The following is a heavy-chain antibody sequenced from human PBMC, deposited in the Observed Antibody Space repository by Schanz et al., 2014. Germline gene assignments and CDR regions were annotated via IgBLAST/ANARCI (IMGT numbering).Heavy chain of an antibody. Sequence: QVHLVQSGAEVKRPGASVKVSCKASEYSFTSYSMHWVRQAPGQRLEWMGWINTGSGDTMYSQNFQGRVTITRDTSASTAYMELSSLRSEDTAVYSCARDRRFFDRDDLYYFDSWGQGTLVTVSS. V-gene: IGHV1-3*04. CDR3: ARDRRFFDRDDLYYFDS. D-gene: IGHD3-3*01. CDR2: INTGSGDT. J-gene: IGHJ4*02. CDR1: EYSFTSYS.